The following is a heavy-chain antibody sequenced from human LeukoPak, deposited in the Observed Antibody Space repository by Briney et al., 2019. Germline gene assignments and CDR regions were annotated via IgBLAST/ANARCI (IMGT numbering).Heavy chain of an antibody. CDR1: GFTFSSYW. CDR2: INTDGSST. V-gene: IGHV3-74*01. Sequence: GGSLRLSCAASGFTFSSYWMHWVRHAPGKGLVWVSRINTDGSSTSYADSVKGRFTISRDNAKNTLYLQMNSLRAEDTAVYYCAKDRYDSSPNWFDPWGQGTLVTVSS. D-gene: IGHD3-22*01. CDR3: AKDRYDSSPNWFDP. J-gene: IGHJ5*02.